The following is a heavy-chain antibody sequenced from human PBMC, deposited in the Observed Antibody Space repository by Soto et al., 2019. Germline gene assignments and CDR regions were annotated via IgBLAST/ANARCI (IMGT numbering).Heavy chain of an antibody. Sequence: SQTLSLTCTITGDSVSSNSAGWSWVRQSPSRGLEWLGRTYYRSKWYYEYAVSVRGRITINPDTSKNQYSLQLNSVTPEDTAVYFCARGEQYSGRIFDYWGQGTLVTVSS. CDR2: TYYRSKWYY. D-gene: IGHD1-26*01. CDR3: ARGEQYSGRIFDY. CDR1: GDSVSSNSAG. J-gene: IGHJ4*01. V-gene: IGHV6-1*01.